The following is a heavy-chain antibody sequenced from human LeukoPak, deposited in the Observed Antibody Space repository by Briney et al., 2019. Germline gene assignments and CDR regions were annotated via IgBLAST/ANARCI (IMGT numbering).Heavy chain of an antibody. CDR2: INPSGGST. V-gene: IGHV1-46*01. CDR3: ARGLSVVVVADALDY. J-gene: IGHJ4*02. CDR1: GYTFTSYY. Sequence: ASVKVSCKASGYTFTSYYMHWVRQAPGQGLEWMGIINPSGGSTSYAQKFQGRVTITRNTSISTAYMELSSLRSEDTAVYYCARGLSVVVVADALDYWGQGTLVTVSS. D-gene: IGHD2-15*01.